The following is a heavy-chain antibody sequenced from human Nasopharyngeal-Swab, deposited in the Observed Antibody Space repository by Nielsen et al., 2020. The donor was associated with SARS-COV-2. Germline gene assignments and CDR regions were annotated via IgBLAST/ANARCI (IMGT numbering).Heavy chain of an antibody. CDR1: GFTFSSYW. CDR3: ARWSSSWSLVT. V-gene: IGHV3-74*01. CDR2: INSDGSST. Sequence: GESLKISCAASGFTFSSYWMHWVRQAPGKGLAWVSRINSDGSSTSYADSVKGRFTISRDNAKNTLYLQMNSLRAEDTAVYYCARWSSSWSLVTWGQGTLVTVSS. J-gene: IGHJ4*02. D-gene: IGHD6-13*01.